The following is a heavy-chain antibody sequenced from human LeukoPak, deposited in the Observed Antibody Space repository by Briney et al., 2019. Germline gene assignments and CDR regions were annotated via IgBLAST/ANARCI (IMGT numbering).Heavy chain of an antibody. CDR3: ARAIVGATTRSFDY. Sequence: SGGSLRLSCAASGFTFSTSAMNWVRQAPGKGLEWVSAISTSGASTYYADSVKGRFSISRDNSRNTLYLQMNSLRAEDTAVFYCARAIVGATTRSFDYWGQGTLDTVSS. CDR2: ISTSGAST. J-gene: IGHJ4*02. V-gene: IGHV3-23*01. D-gene: IGHD1-26*01. CDR1: GFTFSTSA.